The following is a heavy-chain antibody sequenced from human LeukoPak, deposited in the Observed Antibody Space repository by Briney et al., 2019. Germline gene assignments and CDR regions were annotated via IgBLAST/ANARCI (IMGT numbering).Heavy chain of an antibody. J-gene: IGHJ6*02. Sequence: GGSLRLSCAASGFTVSSNYMSWVRQAPGKGLEWVSVIYSGGSTYYADSVKGRFTISRDNSKNTLYLQMNILRAGDTAVYYCARLSSSWEYYYYGMDVWGQGTTVTVSS. CDR1: GFTVSSNY. CDR2: IYSGGST. V-gene: IGHV3-53*01. CDR3: ARLSSSWEYYYYGMDV. D-gene: IGHD6-13*01.